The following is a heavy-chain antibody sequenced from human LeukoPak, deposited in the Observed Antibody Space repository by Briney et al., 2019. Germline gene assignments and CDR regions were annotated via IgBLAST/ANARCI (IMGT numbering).Heavy chain of an antibody. V-gene: IGHV4-59*12. J-gene: IGHJ4*02. CDR1: GGSISSYY. CDR3: AREGVYYYGSGSPIDY. D-gene: IGHD3-10*01. Sequence: SETLSLTCTVSGGSISSYYWSWIRQPPGKGLEWIGYIYYSGSTNYNPSLKSRVTISVDTSKNQFSLKLSSVTAADTAVYYCAREGVYYYGSGSPIDYWGQGTLVTVSS. CDR2: IYYSGST.